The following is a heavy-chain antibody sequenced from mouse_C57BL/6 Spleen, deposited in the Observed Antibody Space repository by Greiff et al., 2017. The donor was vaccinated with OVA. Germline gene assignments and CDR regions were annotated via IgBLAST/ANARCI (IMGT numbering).Heavy chain of an antibody. CDR2: ISNGGGST. CDR1: GSTFSDYY. Sequence: EVHLVESGGGLVQPGGSLKLSCAASGSTFSDYYMYWVRQTPEKRLEWVAYISNGGGSTYYPDTVKGRFTISRDNAKNTLYLQMSRLKSEDTAMYYCARQDEPRYFDVWGTGTTVTVSS. D-gene: IGHD6-1*01. V-gene: IGHV5-12*01. CDR3: ARQDEPRYFDV. J-gene: IGHJ1*03.